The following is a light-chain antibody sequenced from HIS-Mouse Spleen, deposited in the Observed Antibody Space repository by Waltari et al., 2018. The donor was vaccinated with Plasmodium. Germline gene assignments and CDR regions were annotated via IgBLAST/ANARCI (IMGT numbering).Light chain of an antibody. V-gene: IGKV3-15*01. Sequence: EIVMSQSPATLSVSPGERATLSCRASQSVSSHLAWYHQKTGQAPMLLIYGASSSATGIPARFSGSGVGKEFTLTISSMQSEDFAVYYGQQYNNWPPWTFGQGTKVAIK. CDR1: QSVSSH. CDR3: QQYNNWPPWT. J-gene: IGKJ1*01. CDR2: GAS.